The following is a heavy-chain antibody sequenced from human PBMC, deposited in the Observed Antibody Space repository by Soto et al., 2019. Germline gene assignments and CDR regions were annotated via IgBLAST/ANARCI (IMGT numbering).Heavy chain of an antibody. CDR1: GYTFTNYY. D-gene: IGHD4-4*01. CDR2: MNPRSGGS. V-gene: IGHV1-2*02. J-gene: IGHJ5*02. CDR3: ARSDDSTSYPLDL. Sequence: VASVKVSCKASGYTFTNYYMHWLRQAPGQGPEWMGWMNPRSGGSKYAQAFQDRVTMTRDASISTAYMAMTSLRHGDTAVYFCARSDDSTSYPLDLWGPGTLVTVSS.